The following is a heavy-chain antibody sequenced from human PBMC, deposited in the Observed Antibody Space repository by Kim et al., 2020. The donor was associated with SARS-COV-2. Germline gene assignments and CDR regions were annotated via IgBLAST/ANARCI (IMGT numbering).Heavy chain of an antibody. J-gene: IGHJ4*02. CDR2: IYYSGST. CDR1: GGSISSYY. V-gene: IGHV4-59*01. D-gene: IGHD2-2*01. Sequence: SETLSLTCTVSGGSISSYYWSWIRQPPGKGLEWIGYIYYSGSTNHNPSLKSRVTISVDTSKNQFTLKLSSVTAADTAVYYCARGFGIVVVPPVYYFDYCGQGTLVTLSS. CDR3: ARGFGIVVVPPVYYFDY.